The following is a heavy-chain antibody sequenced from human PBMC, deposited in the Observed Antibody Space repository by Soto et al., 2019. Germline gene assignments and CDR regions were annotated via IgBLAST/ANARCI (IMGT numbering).Heavy chain of an antibody. CDR1: GFTFSSYS. CDR2: ISSSSSYI. CDR3: ARIQLWSPYYFDY. J-gene: IGHJ4*02. V-gene: IGHV3-21*01. Sequence: SLRLSCAASGFTFSSYSMNWVRQAPGKGLEWVSSISSSSSYIYYADSVKGRFTISRDNAKNSLYLQMNSLRAEDTAVYYCARIQLWSPYYFDYWGQGTLVTVSS. D-gene: IGHD5-18*01.